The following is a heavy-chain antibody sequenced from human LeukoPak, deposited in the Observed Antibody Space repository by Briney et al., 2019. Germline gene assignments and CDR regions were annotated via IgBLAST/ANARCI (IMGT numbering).Heavy chain of an antibody. CDR1: GSSFSNYD. CDR3: VKDIMGSTDYYYGLDV. CDR2: ISSNGGST. D-gene: IGHD3-10*01. J-gene: IGHJ6*02. Sequence: GGSLRLSCSASGSSFSNYDMHWVRQAPGKGLEYVSAISSNGGSTYYADSVKGRLTISRDNSKNTLYLHMSSLRPEDTAVYFCVKDIMGSTDYYYGLDVWGQGTTVTVSS. V-gene: IGHV3-64D*09.